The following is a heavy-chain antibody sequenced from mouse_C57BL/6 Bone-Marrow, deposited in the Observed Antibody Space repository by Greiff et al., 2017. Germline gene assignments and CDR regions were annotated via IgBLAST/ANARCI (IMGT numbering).Heavy chain of an antibody. J-gene: IGHJ2*01. CDR2: IDPENGDT. D-gene: IGHD1-1*01. V-gene: IGHV14-4*01. CDR1: GFNIKDDY. CDR3: TTQYYYGSRLYYFDY. Sequence: EVQVVESGAELVRPGASVKLSCTASGFNIKDDYMHWVKQRPEQGLEWIGWIDPENGDTEYASKFQGKATITADTSSNTAYLQLSSLTSEDTAVYYCTTQYYYGSRLYYFDYWGQGTTLTVSA.